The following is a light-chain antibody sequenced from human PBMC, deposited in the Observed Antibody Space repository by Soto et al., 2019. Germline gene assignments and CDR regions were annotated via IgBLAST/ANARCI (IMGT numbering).Light chain of an antibody. CDR3: QSFDLNYVA. CDR1: SGSIASSS. Sequence: NFMLTQPHSLSESPGKTVTISCTRSSGSIASSSVQWHQQRPGSPPTTVIYENNQRPSGVPDRFSGSIDRSSNSASLIISGLKTEDEADYYCQSFDLNYVAIGGGTKVTVL. J-gene: IGLJ2*01. V-gene: IGLV6-57*01. CDR2: ENN.